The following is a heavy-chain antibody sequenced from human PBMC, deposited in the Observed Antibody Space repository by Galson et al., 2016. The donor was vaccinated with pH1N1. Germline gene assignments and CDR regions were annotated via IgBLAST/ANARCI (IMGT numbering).Heavy chain of an antibody. D-gene: IGHD6-25*01. Sequence: SLRLSCAASGFTFRGDAMSWVRQPPGKGLEWVSAVSGSGDYTHYADSVKGRFTISRDNSKNMLYLEMNSLRVEDTATYYGVKGSWRDLRRYGLAAASWGQGTLVTVSS. V-gene: IGHV3-23*01. J-gene: IGHJ5*02. CDR3: VKGSWRDLRRYGLAAAS. CDR1: GFTFRGDA. CDR2: VSGSGDYT.